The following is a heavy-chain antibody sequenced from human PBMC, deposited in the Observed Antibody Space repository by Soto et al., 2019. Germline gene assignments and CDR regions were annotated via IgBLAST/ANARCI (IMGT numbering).Heavy chain of an antibody. D-gene: IGHD2-2*03. CDR2: FDPEDGET. V-gene: IGHV1-24*01. CDR1: GYTLTELS. CDR3: ARLGYCSSTSCHTKGG. J-gene: IGHJ4*02. Sequence: GASVKVSCKVSGYTLTELSMHWVRQAPGKGLEWMGGFDPEDGETIYAQKFQGRVTMTEDTSTDTAYMELSSLRSEDTAVYYCARLGYCSSTSCHTKGGWGQGTLVTVSS.